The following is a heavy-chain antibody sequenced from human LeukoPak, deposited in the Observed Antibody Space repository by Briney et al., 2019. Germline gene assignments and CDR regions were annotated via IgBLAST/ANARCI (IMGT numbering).Heavy chain of an antibody. CDR1: GFTFSSYW. V-gene: IGHV3-30-3*01. J-gene: IGHJ4*02. D-gene: IGHD3-16*01. Sequence: GGSLRLSCAASGFTFSSYWMSWVRQAPGKGLEWVAVISYDGSNKYYADSVKGRFTISRDNSKNTLYLQMNSLRAEDTAVYYCARDRWESPGFLGLYYFGYWGQGTLVTVSS. CDR2: ISYDGSNK. CDR3: ARDRWESPGFLGLYYFGY.